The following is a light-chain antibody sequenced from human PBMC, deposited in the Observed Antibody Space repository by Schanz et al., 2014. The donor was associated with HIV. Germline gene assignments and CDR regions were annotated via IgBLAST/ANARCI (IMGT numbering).Light chain of an antibody. J-gene: IGLJ2*01. CDR1: SSDIGDDNY. CDR3: ASYAGSNNLV. V-gene: IGLV2-14*03. CDR2: DVN. Sequence: QSVLTQPASVSGSPGQSITLSCAGSSSDIGDDNYVSWYQQHAGAAPKLIIYDVNERPSGVSHRFSASKSGNTAFLTISGLQAEDEAYYYCASYAGSNNLVFGGGTKLTVL.